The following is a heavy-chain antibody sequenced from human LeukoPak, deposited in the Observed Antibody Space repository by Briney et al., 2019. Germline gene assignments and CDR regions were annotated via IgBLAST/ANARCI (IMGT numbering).Heavy chain of an antibody. CDR2: INPNSGGT. V-gene: IGHV1-2*02. D-gene: IGHD2-2*01. Sequence: ASVKVSCKASGYTFTGYYMHWVRQAPGQGLEWMGWINPNSGGTNYAQKFQGRVTMTRDTSISTAYMELSRLIPDDTAVYYCARVYRYCSSTSCYPPPFDYWGQGTLVTVSS. CDR1: GYTFTGYY. J-gene: IGHJ4*02. CDR3: ARVYRYCSSTSCYPPPFDY.